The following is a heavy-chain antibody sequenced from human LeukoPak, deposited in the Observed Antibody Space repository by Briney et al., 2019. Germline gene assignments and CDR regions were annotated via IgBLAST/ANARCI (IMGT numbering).Heavy chain of an antibody. Sequence: LPGRSLRLSCAASGFTFSSYGMHWVRQAPGKGLEWVAVISYDGSNKYYADSVKGRFSISRDNAKNSLYLQMNSLRAEDTAVYYCAREDVGATWGAFDYWGQGTLVTVSS. CDR3: AREDVGATWGAFDY. V-gene: IGHV3-30*03. J-gene: IGHJ4*02. CDR2: ISYDGSNK. CDR1: GFTFSSYG. D-gene: IGHD1-26*01.